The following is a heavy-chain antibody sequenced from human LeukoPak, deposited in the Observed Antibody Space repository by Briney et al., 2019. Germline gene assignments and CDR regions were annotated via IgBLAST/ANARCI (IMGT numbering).Heavy chain of an antibody. J-gene: IGHJ6*03. D-gene: IGHD3-10*01. CDR2: IWYDGSNK. CDR1: GFTFSSYG. CDR3: AKDGDRGEYYYYYYMDV. V-gene: IGHV3-33*06. Sequence: GRSLRLSCAASGFTFSSYGMHWVRQAPGKGLEWVAVIWYDGSNKYYVDSVKGRFTISRDDSKNTLYLQMSSLRAEDTAVYYCAKDGDRGEYYYYYYMDVWGKGTTVTVSS.